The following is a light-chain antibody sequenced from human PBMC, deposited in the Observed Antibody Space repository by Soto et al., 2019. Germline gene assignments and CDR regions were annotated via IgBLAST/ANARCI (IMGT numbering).Light chain of an antibody. CDR1: SSNIGSNY. CDR2: RNN. Sequence: QSVLTQPPSASGTPGQRVTISCSGSSSNIGSNYVYWYQQLPGTAPKLLIYRNNQRPSGVPDRFSGSKSGTSASLAISGLRSEDEADYYCAVWDDNVSGVFGGGTKLTVL. V-gene: IGLV1-47*01. CDR3: AVWDDNVSGV. J-gene: IGLJ3*02.